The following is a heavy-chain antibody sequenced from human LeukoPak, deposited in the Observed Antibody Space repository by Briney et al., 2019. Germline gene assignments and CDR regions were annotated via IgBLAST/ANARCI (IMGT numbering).Heavy chain of an antibody. V-gene: IGHV1-8*01. CDR1: GYTFTSYD. D-gene: IGHD3-10*01. J-gene: IGHJ4*02. CDR3: ARARRITMVRGVITDYYFDY. Sequence: ASVEVSCKASGYTFTSYDINWVRQATGQGLEWMGWMNPSSGNTGYAQKFQGRVTMTRNTSISTAYMELSSLRSEDTAVYYCARARRITMVRGVITDYYFDYWGQGTLVTVSS. CDR2: MNPSSGNT.